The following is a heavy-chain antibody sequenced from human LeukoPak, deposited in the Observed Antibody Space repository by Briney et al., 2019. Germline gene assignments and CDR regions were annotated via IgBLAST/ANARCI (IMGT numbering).Heavy chain of an antibody. CDR1: GYSFTRYW. D-gene: IGHD6-19*01. CDR2: IDPSDSYT. J-gene: IGHJ4*02. Sequence: GESLKISCKASGYSFTRYWISWVRQMSGKGLEWMGRIDPSDSYTNYSPSFQGHVTISADKSISTAYLQWRSLKASDTAIYYCARTYSSGWAFFDYWGQGNMVIVSS. V-gene: IGHV5-10-1*01. CDR3: ARTYSSGWAFFDY.